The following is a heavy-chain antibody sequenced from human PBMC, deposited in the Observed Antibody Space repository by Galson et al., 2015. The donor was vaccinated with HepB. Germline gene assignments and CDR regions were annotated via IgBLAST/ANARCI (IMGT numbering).Heavy chain of an antibody. CDR2: MYYSGTT. Sequence: ETLSLTCTVSGGSISSSGYYWGWIRQPPGKGLEWIGSMYYSGTTYYNSSLKSRVTISVDTSKNQFSLRLSSVTAADTAVYYCARRPNWYFDVWGRGTLVTVSS. V-gene: IGHV4-39*01. CDR1: GGSISSSGYY. J-gene: IGHJ2*01. CDR3: ARRPNWYFDV.